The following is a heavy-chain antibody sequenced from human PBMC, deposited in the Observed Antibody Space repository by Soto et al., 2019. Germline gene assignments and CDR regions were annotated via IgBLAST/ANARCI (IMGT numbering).Heavy chain of an antibody. CDR3: AGGETRWGYYYGMDV. V-gene: IGHV1-8*01. CDR2: MNPNSGNS. Sequence: ASVKVSCKASGYTFTSYDINWVRQATGQGLEWMGWMNPNSGNSGYAQKFQGRVTMTRNTSISTAYMEPSSLRSEDTAGYYCAGGETRWGYYYGMDVWGQGTTGT. J-gene: IGHJ6*02. CDR1: GYTFTSYD. D-gene: IGHD3-16*01.